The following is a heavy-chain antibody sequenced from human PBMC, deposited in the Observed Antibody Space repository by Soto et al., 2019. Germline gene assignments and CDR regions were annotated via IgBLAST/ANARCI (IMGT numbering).Heavy chain of an antibody. Sequence: LSRTCTVSGGSISSGDYYWSWVRQVPGKGLEWIGYIYYSGSTYYNPSLKSRVAMSVDTSKNQFSLKMRSVTAADTAIYYCAREGRMAAAVRFDYWGQGTLVTVSS. V-gene: IGHV4-31*03. CDR1: GGSISSGDYY. CDR2: IYYSGST. J-gene: IGHJ4*02. D-gene: IGHD6-13*01. CDR3: AREGRMAAAVRFDY.